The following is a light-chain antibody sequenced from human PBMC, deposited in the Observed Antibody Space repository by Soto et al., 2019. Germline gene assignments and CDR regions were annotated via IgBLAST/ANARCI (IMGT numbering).Light chain of an antibody. J-gene: IGKJ4*01. CDR3: QQRSNWLT. Sequence: EIVMTQSPATLSVSPGARATLSFRASQSVSSYVAWYQQKPGQAPRLLIYDASNRATGIPARFSGSGSGTDFTLTISSLEPEDFAVYYCQQRSNWLTFGGGTKVDIK. V-gene: IGKV3-11*01. CDR1: QSVSSY. CDR2: DAS.